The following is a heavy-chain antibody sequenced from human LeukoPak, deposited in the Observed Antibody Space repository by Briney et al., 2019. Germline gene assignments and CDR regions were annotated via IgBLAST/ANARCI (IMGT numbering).Heavy chain of an antibody. D-gene: IGHD3-10*01. CDR2: IYYSGST. CDR1: GGSISSGGYY. V-gene: IGHV4-31*03. J-gene: IGHJ4*02. Sequence: SETLSLTCTVSGGSISSGGYYWSWIRQHPGKGLEWIGYIYYSGSTYYNPSLKSRVTISVDTSKNQFSLKLSSVTAADTAVYYCARGPPGSGSYPYWGQGTLVTVSS. CDR3: ARGPPGSGSYPY.